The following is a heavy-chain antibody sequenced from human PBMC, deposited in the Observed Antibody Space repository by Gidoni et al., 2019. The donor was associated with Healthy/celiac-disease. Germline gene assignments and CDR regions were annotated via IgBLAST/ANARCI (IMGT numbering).Heavy chain of an antibody. Sequence: QVQLQQWGAGLLKPSETLSLTCAVYGGSFSGYYWSWIRQPPGKGLEWIGEINHSGSTNYNPSLKSRVTISVDTSKNQFSLKLSSVTAADTAVYYCARASGWYPRGGYFQHWGQGTLVTVSS. V-gene: IGHV4-34*01. CDR1: GGSFSGYY. D-gene: IGHD6-19*01. J-gene: IGHJ1*01. CDR2: INHSGST. CDR3: ARASGWYPRGGYFQH.